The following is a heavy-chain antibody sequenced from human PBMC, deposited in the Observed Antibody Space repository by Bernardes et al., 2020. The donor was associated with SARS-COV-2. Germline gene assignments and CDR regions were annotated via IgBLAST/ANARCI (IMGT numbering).Heavy chain of an antibody. CDR1: GGSINSYY. V-gene: IGHV4-59*01. CDR2: IYYSGST. CDR3: ACYDSSGYLNWFGP. J-gene: IGHJ5*02. Sequence: SETLSLTCTVSGGSINSYYWSWIRQPPGKGLEWIGYIYYSGSTNCNPSLKSRVTISVDTSKNQFSLKLSSVTAADTAVYYCACYDSSGYLNWFGPWGQGTLVTVSS. D-gene: IGHD3-22*01.